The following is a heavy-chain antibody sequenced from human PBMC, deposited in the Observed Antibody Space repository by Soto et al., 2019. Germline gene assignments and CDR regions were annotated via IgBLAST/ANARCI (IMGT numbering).Heavy chain of an antibody. V-gene: IGHV3-23*01. J-gene: IGHJ4*02. CDR1: GFTFTSYA. Sequence: EVQMLESGGGLVQPGGSLRLSCEVSGFTFTSYAMNWVRQAPGKGLEWVAGMTSSGSGTSYADSVKGRFTISRDNFRNTLYLELSTVREDDTAVYFCAKDLRNIGARPWFKCFDDWGQGTLVTVSS. D-gene: IGHD6-6*01. CDR2: MTSSGSGT. CDR3: AKDLRNIGARPWFKCFDD.